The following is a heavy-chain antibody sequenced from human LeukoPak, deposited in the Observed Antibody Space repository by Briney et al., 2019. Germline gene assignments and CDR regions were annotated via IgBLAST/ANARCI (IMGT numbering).Heavy chain of an antibody. CDR1: GFTFSYYQ. CDR3: ARGFCSGGRCHFDY. J-gene: IGHJ4*02. D-gene: IGHD2-15*01. CDR2: ISGSGSTT. V-gene: IGHV3-48*03. Sequence: GGSLRLSCAASGFTFSYYQMNWVRQAPGKGLEWISYISGSGSTTYFADSVKGRFTISRDNAKKSMYLQMNSLRDEDTAVYYCARGFCSGGRCHFDYRGQGTLVTVSS.